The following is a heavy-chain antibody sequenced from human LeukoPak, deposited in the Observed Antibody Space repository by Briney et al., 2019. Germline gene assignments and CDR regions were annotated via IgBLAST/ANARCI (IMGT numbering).Heavy chain of an antibody. V-gene: IGHV1-2*02. CDR3: ARGNFYDNKGYSPELRY. J-gene: IGHJ4*02. CDR1: GGTFSSYA. CDR2: SDPKSGAT. D-gene: IGHD3-10*01. Sequence: ASVKVSCKASGGTFSSYAISWVRQAPGQRFEWMGWSDPKSGATKYEHFQGRVTMTRDTSISTAYMELSRLTSDDTAVYYCARGNFYDNKGYSPELRYWGQGTLVTVSS.